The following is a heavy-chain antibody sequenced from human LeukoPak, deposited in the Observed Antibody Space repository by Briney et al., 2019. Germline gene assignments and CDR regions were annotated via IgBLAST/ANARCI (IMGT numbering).Heavy chain of an antibody. J-gene: IGHJ3*02. V-gene: IGHV1-18*01. Sequence: ASVKVSCKASGYTFTSYGISWVRQAPGQGLEWMGWISGYNGNTNSAQKLQGRVSMTTDTSTSTAYMELRSLRSDDTAVYYCARDRSPDFRSGDYRDAFDIWGQGTMVTVSS. CDR2: ISGYNGNT. CDR3: ARDRSPDFRSGDYRDAFDI. CDR1: GYTFTSYG. D-gene: IGHD3-3*01.